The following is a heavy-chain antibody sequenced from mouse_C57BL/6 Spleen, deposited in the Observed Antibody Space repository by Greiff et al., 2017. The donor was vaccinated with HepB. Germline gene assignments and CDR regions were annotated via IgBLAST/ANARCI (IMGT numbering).Heavy chain of an antibody. CDR2: IDPETGGT. D-gene: IGHD1-1*01. Sequence: QVQLKESGAELVRPGASVTLSCKASGYTFTDYEMHWVKQTPVHGLEWIGAIDPETGGTAYNQKFKGKAILTADKSSSTAYMELRSLTSEDSAVYYCTFYYGSSPFYAMDYWGQGTSVTVSS. J-gene: IGHJ4*01. CDR3: TFYYGSSPFYAMDY. V-gene: IGHV1-15*01. CDR1: GYTFTDYE.